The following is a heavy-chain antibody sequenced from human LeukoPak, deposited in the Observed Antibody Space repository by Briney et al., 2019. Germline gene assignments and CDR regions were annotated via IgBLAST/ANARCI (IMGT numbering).Heavy chain of an antibody. J-gene: IGHJ3*02. Sequence: ASVKVSCKASGYTFTSYYMHWVRQAPGQGLEWMGIINPSGGSTSYAQKFQGRVTMTRDTSTSTVYMELSSLSSDDTAVYYCARGGRERYSSGWTDAFDIWGQGTMVTVSS. D-gene: IGHD6-19*01. CDR3: ARGGRERYSSGWTDAFDI. CDR1: GYTFTSYY. CDR2: INPSGGST. V-gene: IGHV1-46*01.